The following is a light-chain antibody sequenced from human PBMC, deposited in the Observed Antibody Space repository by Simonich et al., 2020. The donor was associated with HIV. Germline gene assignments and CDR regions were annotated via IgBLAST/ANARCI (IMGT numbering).Light chain of an antibody. Sequence: DIVMTQSPDSLAVSLGERAPINCKSSQSVFYSSNNNNYLAWYQHKPGQPPKLLIYWASTRESGVPDRCSGSGSGTDFTLTISSLQAEDVAIYSCQQYYTTPPTFGQGTKVEIK. CDR1: QSVFYSSNNNNY. CDR3: QQYYTTPPT. V-gene: IGKV4-1*01. J-gene: IGKJ1*01. CDR2: WAS.